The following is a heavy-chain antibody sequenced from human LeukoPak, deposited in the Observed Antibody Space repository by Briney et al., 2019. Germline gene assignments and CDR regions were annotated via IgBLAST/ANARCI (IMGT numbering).Heavy chain of an antibody. D-gene: IGHD3-10*02. Sequence: GGSLRLSCAASGFTFSSYAMSWVRQAPGKGLEWVSYISSSGSTIYYAESVKGRFTISRDNAKNSLYLQMNSLRAEDTAVYYCAELGITMIGGVWGKGTTATISS. CDR2: ISSSGSTI. CDR3: AELGITMIGGV. CDR1: GFTFSSYA. V-gene: IGHV3-48*03. J-gene: IGHJ6*04.